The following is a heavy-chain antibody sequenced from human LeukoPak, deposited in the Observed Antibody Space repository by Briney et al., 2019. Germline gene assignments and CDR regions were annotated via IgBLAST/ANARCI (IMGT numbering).Heavy chain of an antibody. J-gene: IGHJ4*02. V-gene: IGHV3-11*03. D-gene: IGHD6-13*01. CDR2: ISSSSSYS. CDR1: GIPFSDYY. Sequence: GGSLRLSCMVSGIPFSDYYMNWIRQAPGKGLEWISYISSSSSYSDYADSVKGRFTISRDNAKSALHLQLNNLRLEDTAVYYCAAGTAADFWGQGTLVTVSS. CDR3: AAGTAADF.